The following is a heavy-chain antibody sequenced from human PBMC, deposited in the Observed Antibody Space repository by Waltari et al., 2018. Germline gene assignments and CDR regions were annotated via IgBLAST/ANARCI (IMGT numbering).Heavy chain of an antibody. CDR2: INPNGGAT. D-gene: IGHD2-21*01. J-gene: IGHJ4*02. Sequence: LVQSGAEVRTPGASLKVSCDVSRGAITELSIHWVRQVPGQGLEWMAWINPNGGATNYAQKFRGRITVTWDTSMTTSYLGLSGLRPDDTAVYYCAREYCGGECRLFDFWGPGTPVTVSS. CDR1: RGAITELS. V-gene: IGHV1-2*02. CDR3: AREYCGGECRLFDF.